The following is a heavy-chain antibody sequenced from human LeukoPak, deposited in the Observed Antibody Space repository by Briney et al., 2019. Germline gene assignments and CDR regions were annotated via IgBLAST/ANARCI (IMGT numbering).Heavy chain of an antibody. D-gene: IGHD5-18*01. CDR3: ARRRYCYGPFFDY. CDR2: IYYSGST. J-gene: IGHJ4*02. CDR1: GGSISSSSYY. V-gene: IGHV4-39*01. Sequence: PSETLSLTCTVSGGSISSSSYYWGWIRQPPGKGLEWIGSIYYSGSTYYNPSLKSRVTISVDTSKNQFSLKLSSVTAADTAVYYCARRRYCYGPFFDYWGQGTLVTVSS.